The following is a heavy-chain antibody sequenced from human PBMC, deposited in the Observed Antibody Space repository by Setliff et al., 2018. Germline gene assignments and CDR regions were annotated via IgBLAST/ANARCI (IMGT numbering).Heavy chain of an antibody. J-gene: IGHJ6*03. D-gene: IGHD3-22*01. CDR2: ISETGGNT. V-gene: IGHV3-23*01. Sequence: PGGSLRLSCAASGFTFTNCAMVWVRQAPGKGLEWVAGISETGGNTYYIDAVRGRFAISRDNSRNTLYLQMNSLRAEDTAVYYCARLALTGYDSSGYYYALDYYYYMDVWGKGTTVTVSS. CDR1: GFTFTNCA. CDR3: ARLALTGYDSSGYYYALDYYYYMDV.